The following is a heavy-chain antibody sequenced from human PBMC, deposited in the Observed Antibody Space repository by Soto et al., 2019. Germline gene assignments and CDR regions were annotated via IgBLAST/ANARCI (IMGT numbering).Heavy chain of an antibody. D-gene: IGHD5-18*01. CDR3: ARELGGYSYGYSYYYGMDV. CDR1: GGSISSGGYY. CDR2: IYYSGST. Sequence: PSETLSLTCTVSGGSISSGGYYWSWIRQHPGKGLEWIGYIYYSGSTYYNPSLKSRVTISVDMSKNQFSLKLSSVTAADTAVYYCARELGGYSYGYSYYYGMDVWGQGATVTVSS. V-gene: IGHV4-31*03. J-gene: IGHJ6*02.